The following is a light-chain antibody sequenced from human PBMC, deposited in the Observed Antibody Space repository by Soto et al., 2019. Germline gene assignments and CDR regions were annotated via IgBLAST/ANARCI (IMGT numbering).Light chain of an antibody. CDR3: QQYNTYSYT. CDR2: DAS. CDR1: QSISSW. J-gene: IGKJ2*01. V-gene: IGKV1-5*01. Sequence: DIQMTQSPSTLSASVGDRVTITCRARQSISSWLAWYKQKPGKAPKFLIYDASSLESGVTSRFSGSGSGPEFTLTISSLQLDDFATYYCQQYNTYSYTFGQGTKLEI.